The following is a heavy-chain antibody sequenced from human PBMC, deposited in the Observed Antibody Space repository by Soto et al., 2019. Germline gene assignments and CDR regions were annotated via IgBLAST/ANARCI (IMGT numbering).Heavy chain of an antibody. J-gene: IGHJ6*02. V-gene: IGHV3-30*18. D-gene: IGHD2-2*02. Sequence: QSGGSLRLSCAASGFTFSSYGMNWVRQAPGKGLEWVAVMSYDGSNKYYADSVKGRFTISRDNSKNTLYLQMNSLRAEDTAVYYCAKDQRNKRYCSSTSCYTAVNGMDVWGQGTTVTVSS. CDR3: AKDQRNKRYCSSTSCYTAVNGMDV. CDR2: MSYDGSNK. CDR1: GFTFSSYG.